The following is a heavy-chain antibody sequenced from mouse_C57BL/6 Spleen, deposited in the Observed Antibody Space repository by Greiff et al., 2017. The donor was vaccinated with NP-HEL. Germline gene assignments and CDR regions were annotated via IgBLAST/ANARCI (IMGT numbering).Heavy chain of an antibody. V-gene: IGHV1-63*01. J-gene: IGHJ2*01. Sequence: VKLMESGAELVRPGTSVKMSCKASGYTFTNYWIGWAKQRPGHGLEWIGDIYPGGGYTNYNEKFKGKATLTADKSSSTAYMQFSSLTSEDSAIYYCARVTYGSSYVDYWGQGTTLTVSS. CDR1: GYTFTNYW. CDR2: IYPGGGYT. D-gene: IGHD1-1*01. CDR3: ARVTYGSSYVDY.